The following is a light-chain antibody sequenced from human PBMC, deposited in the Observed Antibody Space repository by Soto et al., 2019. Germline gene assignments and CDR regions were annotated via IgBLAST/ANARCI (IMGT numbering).Light chain of an antibody. V-gene: IGKV1-39*01. CDR2: AAS. CDR3: QQSYSTLSA. J-gene: IGKJ1*01. CDR1: QSISSY. Sequence: DIQMTQSPSSLSASVGDRVTINCRASQSISSYLNWYQQKPGKAPKLLIYAASSLQSGVPSRFSGSGSGTDFTLTISSLQPEDFATYYFQQSYSTLSAFGQGTKVEIK.